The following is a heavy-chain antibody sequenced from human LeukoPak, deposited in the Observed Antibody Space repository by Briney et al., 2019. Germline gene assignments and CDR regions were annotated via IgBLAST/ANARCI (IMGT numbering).Heavy chain of an antibody. CDR3: ARELNYYYDSSGYYYPDAFDI. CDR1: GFTVSSNY. V-gene: IGHV3-66*01. CDR2: IYSGGRT. J-gene: IGHJ3*02. Sequence: GGSLRLSCAASGFTVSSNYMNWVRQAPGKGLEWVSVIYSGGRTSYADSVKGRFSISRDNSKNTLYLQMNSLRAEDTAVYYCARELNYYYDSSGYYYPDAFDIWGQGTMVTVSS. D-gene: IGHD3-22*01.